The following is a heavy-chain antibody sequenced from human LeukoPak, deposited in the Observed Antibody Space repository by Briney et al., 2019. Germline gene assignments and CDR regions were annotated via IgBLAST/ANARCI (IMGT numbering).Heavy chain of an antibody. J-gene: IGHJ6*02. V-gene: IGHV4-59*01. Sequence: SETLSLTCTVSGGSISSYYWSWIRQPPGKGLEWIGYIYYSGSTNYNPSLKSRVTISVDTSKNQFSLKLSSVTAADTAVYYCTRATHSGSYYYYYGMGVWGQGTTVTVSS. CDR3: TRATHSGSYYYYYGMGV. CDR1: GGSISSYY. CDR2: IYYSGST. D-gene: IGHD1-26*01.